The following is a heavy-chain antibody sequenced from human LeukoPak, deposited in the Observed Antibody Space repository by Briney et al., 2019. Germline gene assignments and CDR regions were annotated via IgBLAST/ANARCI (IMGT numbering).Heavy chain of an antibody. V-gene: IGHV1-69*01. CDR2: IIPIFGTA. D-gene: IGHD2-2*02. Sequence: ASVKVSCKASGGTFSSYAISWVRQAPGQGLEWMGGIIPIFGTANYAQKFQGRVTIAADESTSTAYMELSSLRSEDTAVYYCASSGGCSSTSRYTFDWFDPWGQGTLVTVSS. J-gene: IGHJ5*02. CDR1: GGTFSSYA. CDR3: ASSGGCSSTSRYTFDWFDP.